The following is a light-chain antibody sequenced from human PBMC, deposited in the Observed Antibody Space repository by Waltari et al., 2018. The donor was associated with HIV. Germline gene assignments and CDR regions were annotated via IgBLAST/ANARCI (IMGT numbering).Light chain of an antibody. V-gene: IGKV1-5*03. CDR3: HQYASFSGT. Sequence: DIRLTQSPSTLSASAGDRVAITCRAGQSVGPFLAWYQQKPGKPPKLLIFQASTLEGGVPSRFSGSVSGSDFTLTINGLQSDDFATYYCHQYASFSGTFGQWTKVELK. CDR1: QSVGPF. J-gene: IGKJ1*01. CDR2: QAS.